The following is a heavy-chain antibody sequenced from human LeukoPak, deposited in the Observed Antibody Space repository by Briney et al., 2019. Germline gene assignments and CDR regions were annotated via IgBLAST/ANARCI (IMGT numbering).Heavy chain of an antibody. V-gene: IGHV1-2*02. CDR2: INPNRGGT. CDR3: ARGTYSTSPHFDY. Sequence: ASLKVSCKTYVYSLTRYYMYSVRQTPVQGLEWMGWINPNRGGTRYAQKFHGRVTMTRETSISTANMELSRLRADETASYYCARGTYSTSPHFDYWGEGTLVTVS. J-gene: IGHJ4*02. D-gene: IGHD6-6*01. CDR1: VYSLTRYY.